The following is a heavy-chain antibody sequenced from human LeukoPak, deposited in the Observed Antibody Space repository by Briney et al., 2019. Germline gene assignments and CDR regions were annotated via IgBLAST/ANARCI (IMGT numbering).Heavy chain of an antibody. CDR1: GYTFTSYY. CDR2: INPSGGST. CDR3: ARDGLGGNSIDYYGMDV. D-gene: IGHD4-23*01. V-gene: IGHV1-46*01. Sequence: ASVKVSCKASGYTFTSYYMHWVRQAPGQGLEWMGIINPSGGSTSYAQKFQGRVTMTRDTSTSTVYMELSSLRSEDTAVYYCARDGLGGNSIDYYGMDVWGQGTTVTVSS. J-gene: IGHJ6*02.